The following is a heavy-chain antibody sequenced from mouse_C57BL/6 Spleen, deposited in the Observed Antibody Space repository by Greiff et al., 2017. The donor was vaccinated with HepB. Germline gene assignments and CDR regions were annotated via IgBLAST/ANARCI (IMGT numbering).Heavy chain of an antibody. J-gene: IGHJ4*01. CDR3: ASIPYGNYVHYYAMDY. CDR2: IDPNSGGT. CDR1: GYTFTSYW. Sequence: QVQLQQSGAELVKPGASVKLSCKASGYTFTSYWMHWVKQRPGRGLEWIGRIDPNSGGTKYNEKFKSKATLTVDKPSSTAYMQLSSLTSEDSAVYYCASIPYGNYVHYYAMDYWGQGTSVTVSS. V-gene: IGHV1-72*01. D-gene: IGHD2-1*01.